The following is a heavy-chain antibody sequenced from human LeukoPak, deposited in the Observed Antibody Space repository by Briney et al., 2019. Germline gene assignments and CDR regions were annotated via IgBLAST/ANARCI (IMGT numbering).Heavy chain of an antibody. D-gene: IGHD4-23*01. V-gene: IGHV3-11*04. CDR2: ISNSGRTK. J-gene: IGHJ4*02. CDR1: GFTFSNAW. CDR3: AREKNSLFDY. Sequence: PGGSLRLSCAASGFTFSNAWMSWVRQAPGKGLEWVSYISNSGRTKLYADSVKGRFTISRDNAKISLYLQMNSLRTEDTAVYYCAREKNSLFDYWGQGTLVTVSS.